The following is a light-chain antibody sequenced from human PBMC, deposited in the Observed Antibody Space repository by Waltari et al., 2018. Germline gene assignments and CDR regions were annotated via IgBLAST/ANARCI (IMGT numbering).Light chain of an antibody. V-gene: IGKV1-27*01. CDR1: QGISNF. J-gene: IGKJ2*01. CDR2: AAS. Sequence: DIQMTQSPSSLSASVGDSDTITCRATQGISNFLAWYQQKPGMVPELRIYAASTLQSGVPSRFSGSGSGTDFTLTISSLQPEDVATYYCQKYNSAPYTFGQGTKLEIK. CDR3: QKYNSAPYT.